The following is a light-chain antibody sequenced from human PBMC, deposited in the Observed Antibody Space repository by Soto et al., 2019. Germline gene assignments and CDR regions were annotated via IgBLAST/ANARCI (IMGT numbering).Light chain of an antibody. Sequence: DIHMTQSPCTLSASVGDRITITCLASQSISSWLAGYQQKPGKAPKLLIYAASNLQSGVPSRFSGSGSGTDFTLTISSLQPEDFATYICQQGYSTPNTFGQGTRLEI. CDR2: AAS. CDR1: QSISSW. J-gene: IGKJ5*01. CDR3: QQGYSTPNT. V-gene: IGKV1-39*01.